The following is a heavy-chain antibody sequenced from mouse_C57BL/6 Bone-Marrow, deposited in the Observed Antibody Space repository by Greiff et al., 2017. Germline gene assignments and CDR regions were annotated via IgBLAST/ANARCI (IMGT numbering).Heavy chain of an antibody. CDR1: GYAFSSSW. V-gene: IGHV1-82*01. D-gene: IGHD1-1*01. CDR3: ARLLRYYFDV. CDR2: IYPGDGDT. J-gene: IGHJ1*03. Sequence: QVQLQQSGPELVKPGASVKISCKASGYAFSSSWMNWVKQRPGKGLEWIGRIYPGDGDTNSNGKFKGKATLTADKSSSTAYMQLISMTSEESAVYFCARLLRYYFDVWGTGTTVTVSS.